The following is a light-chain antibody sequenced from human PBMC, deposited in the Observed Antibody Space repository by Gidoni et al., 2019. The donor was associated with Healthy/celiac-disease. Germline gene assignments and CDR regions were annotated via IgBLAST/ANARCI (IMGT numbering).Light chain of an antibody. CDR3: QQSYSTPWT. V-gene: IGKV1-39*01. CDR2: SAS. J-gene: IGKJ1*01. CDR1: QSISSY. Sequence: TPMTQSPYSLSASVGDRGSITCRASQSISSYLDWYQQKPVKAPKLLIYSASSLQSGVPSRFSGSGSGTDFTLTISSLQPEDFATYYCQQSYSTPWTFGEGTKVEIK.